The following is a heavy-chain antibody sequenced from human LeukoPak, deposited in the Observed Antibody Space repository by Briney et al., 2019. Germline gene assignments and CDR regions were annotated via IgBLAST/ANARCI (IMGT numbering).Heavy chain of an antibody. CDR3: ARGGDWKFDY. J-gene: IGHJ4*02. Sequence: SETLSLTCAVSGDSIGSNKRWTWVRQPPGKGLEWIGEIHHSGRLNYSPSLKSQVTISVDKSKNHFSLNLNSITPADTAIYYCARGGDWKFDYWGQGALVTVSS. CDR1: GDSIGSNKR. V-gene: IGHV4-4*02. D-gene: IGHD1-1*01. CDR2: IHHSGRL.